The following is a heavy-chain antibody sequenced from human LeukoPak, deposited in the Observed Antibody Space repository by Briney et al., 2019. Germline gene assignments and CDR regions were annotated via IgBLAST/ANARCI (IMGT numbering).Heavy chain of an antibody. V-gene: IGHV1-46*01. CDR3: ARDQGVTMVRGIMSPSAADY. J-gene: IGHJ4*02. CDR2: INPSGGGT. Sequence: GASVKVSCKASGYTSTSYYVYWVRQAPGQGLEWMGKINPSGGGTDYAQKFQGRVTMTRDTSTSTVYMELSSLRSEDTAVYYCARDQGVTMVRGIMSPSAADYWGQGTLVTVSS. D-gene: IGHD3-10*01. CDR1: GYTSTSYY.